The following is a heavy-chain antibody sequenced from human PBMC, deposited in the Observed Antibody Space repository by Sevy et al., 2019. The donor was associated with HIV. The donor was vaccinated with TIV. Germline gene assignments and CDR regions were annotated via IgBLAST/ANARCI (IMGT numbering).Heavy chain of an antibody. Sequence: SETLSLTCTVSGGSFSTSYYWGWVRQPPGKGPEWIGCIHYSGSTYYNPSLKSRVSISVDTSKNSFSLKLSSVTAADTAVYYCANSVRGYYFYFELWGQGTLVTVS. J-gene: IGHJ4*02. V-gene: IGHV4-39*02. CDR2: IHYSGST. CDR3: ANSVRGYYFYFEL. D-gene: IGHD3-3*01. CDR1: GGSFSTSYY.